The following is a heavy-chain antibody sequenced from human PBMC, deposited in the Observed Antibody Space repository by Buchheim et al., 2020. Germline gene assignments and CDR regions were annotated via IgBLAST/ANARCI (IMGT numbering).Heavy chain of an antibody. CDR3: AREMIYCGGDGNDY. Sequence: EVQLVESGGGLVQPGGSLRLSCAASGFTFSNYEMNWVRQAPGKGLEWVAYINTRGDVMYSDAVRGRFTVSRDNAKHSLHLQMNTLRVEDTALYYCAREMIYCGGDGNDYWGQGTL. D-gene: IGHD2-21*01. CDR1: GFTFSNYE. V-gene: IGHV3-48*03. CDR2: INTRGDVM. J-gene: IGHJ4*02.